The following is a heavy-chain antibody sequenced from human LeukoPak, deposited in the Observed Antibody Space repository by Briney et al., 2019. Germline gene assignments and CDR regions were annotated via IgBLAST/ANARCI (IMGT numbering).Heavy chain of an antibody. Sequence: SETLSLTCAVSGGSISSYYWSWIRQPPGKGLEWIGYIYYSGSTNYNPSLKSRVTISVDTSKNQFSLKLSSVTAADTAVYYCARHPSTYCSSTSCYDPWGQGTLVTVSS. V-gene: IGHV4-59*08. D-gene: IGHD2-2*01. J-gene: IGHJ5*02. CDR3: ARHPSTYCSSTSCYDP. CDR2: IYYSGST. CDR1: GGSISSYY.